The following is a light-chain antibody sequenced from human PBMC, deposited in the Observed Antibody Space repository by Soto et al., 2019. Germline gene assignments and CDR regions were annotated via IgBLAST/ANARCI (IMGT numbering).Light chain of an antibody. CDR3: QQYGSSPWT. V-gene: IGKV3-20*01. CDR1: QSVSSSY. J-gene: IGKJ1*01. CDR2: GAS. Sequence: EIELTQSTGPLSLSPGERATLSCRARQSVSSSYLAWYQQKPGQAPRLLIYGASSRATGIPDRCSGSECGTDFTLTISSLELEDFAVYYCQQYGSSPWTFRQGTKVEIK.